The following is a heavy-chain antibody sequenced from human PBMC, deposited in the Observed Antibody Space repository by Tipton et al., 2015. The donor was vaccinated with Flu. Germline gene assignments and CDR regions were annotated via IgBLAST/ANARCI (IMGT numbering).Heavy chain of an antibody. J-gene: IGHJ6*02. V-gene: IGHV3-21*01. CDR2: ISSSSGYI. CDR1: GFTFSSYS. D-gene: IGHD3-22*01. Sequence: SLRLSCAASGFTFSSYSMNWVRQAPGKGLEWVSSISSSSGYIYYADSVKGRFTISRDNAKNSLYLQMNSLRAEDTAVYYCARDIYDSSGYHYYYSYSGMDVWGQGTTVTVSS. CDR3: ARDIYDSSGYHYYYSYSGMDV.